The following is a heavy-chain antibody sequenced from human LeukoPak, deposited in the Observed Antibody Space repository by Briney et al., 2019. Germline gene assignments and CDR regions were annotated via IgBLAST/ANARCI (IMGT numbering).Heavy chain of an antibody. CDR2: INPNTGGT. CDR3: ARGGHGHTQNDY. Sequence: GASVKVSCKASGYIXTDYHMHWVRQAPGQGLEWMGWINPNTGGTNYAQSFQGRVTMTRDTSITTSYMELSSLMSDDTALYYCARGGHGHTQNDYWGQGTLVTVSS. CDR1: GYIXTDYH. D-gene: IGHD5-24*01. V-gene: IGHV1-2*02. J-gene: IGHJ4*02.